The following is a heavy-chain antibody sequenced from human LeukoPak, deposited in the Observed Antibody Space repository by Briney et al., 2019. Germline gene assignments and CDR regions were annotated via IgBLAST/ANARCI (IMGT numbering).Heavy chain of an antibody. CDR3: ARESPDRPGFDY. J-gene: IGHJ4*02. CDR1: GVTVNSNY. CDR2: IYSGGSGVTT. V-gene: IGHV3-53*01. D-gene: IGHD6-6*01. Sequence: PGGSLRLSCEASGVTVNSNYMNWVRQAPGQGREWVSVIYSGGSGVTTYYADSVKGRFAISRDSSKNTLYLQMNSLRAEDTAVYYCARESPDRPGFDYWGQGTLVTVSS.